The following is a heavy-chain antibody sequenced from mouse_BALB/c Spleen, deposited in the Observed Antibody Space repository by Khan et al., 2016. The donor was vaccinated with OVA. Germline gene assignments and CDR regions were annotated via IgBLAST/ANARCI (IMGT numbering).Heavy chain of an antibody. J-gene: IGHJ3*01. CDR1: GFSLSNYG. Sequence: VELKESGPGLVAPSQTLSITCTVSGFSLSNYGIHWVRQSPGKGLEWLGVIWAGGSTNHNSALMSRLSISKDNSKSQVFLKMNSLQTDDTAMYYCARAFYNGAWFAYGGQGTLVTVSA. D-gene: IGHD1-3*01. CDR3: ARAFYNGAWFAY. CDR2: IWAGGST. V-gene: IGHV2-9*02.